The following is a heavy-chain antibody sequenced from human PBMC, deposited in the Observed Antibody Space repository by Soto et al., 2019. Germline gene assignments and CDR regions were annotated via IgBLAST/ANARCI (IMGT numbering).Heavy chain of an antibody. V-gene: IGHV1-46*01. D-gene: IGHD3-9*01. J-gene: IGHJ5*02. CDR1: GYTFTSYY. CDR2: INPSGGST. Sequence: ASVKVSCKASGYTFTSYYMHWVRQAPGQGLEWMGIINPSGGSTSYAQKFQGRVTMTRDTSTSTVYMELSSLRSEDTAVYYCARPYYDILTGYSWFDPWGQGTLVTVSS. CDR3: ARPYYDILTGYSWFDP.